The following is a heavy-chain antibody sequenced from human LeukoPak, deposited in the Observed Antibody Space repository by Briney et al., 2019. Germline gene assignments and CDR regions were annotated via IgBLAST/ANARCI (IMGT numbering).Heavy chain of an antibody. CDR3: ARVYGSGSYSADFDY. Sequence: ASVKVSCTASGYTFTSYGISWVRQAPGQGLEWMGWISAYNGNTNYAQKLQGRVTMTTDTSTSTAYMELRSLRSDDTAVYYCARVYGSGSYSADFDYWGQGTLVTVSS. CDR1: GYTFTSYG. CDR2: ISAYNGNT. J-gene: IGHJ4*02. D-gene: IGHD3-10*01. V-gene: IGHV1-18*01.